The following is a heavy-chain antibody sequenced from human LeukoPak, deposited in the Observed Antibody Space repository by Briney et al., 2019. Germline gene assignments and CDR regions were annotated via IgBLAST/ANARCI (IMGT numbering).Heavy chain of an antibody. CDR1: GGSTTNHF. J-gene: IGHJ6*02. CDR3: ARTRGSNYYYDMDV. D-gene: IGHD4-11*01. Sequence: SETLSLTCTVSGGSTTNHFWSWIRQSPGKGLEWIGYIHYSGRTDYNPSLKSRVTISLDTSKNQFSLKLSSVTAADTAVYYCARTRGSNYYYDMDVWGQGTTVTVSS. V-gene: IGHV4-59*11. CDR2: IHYSGRT.